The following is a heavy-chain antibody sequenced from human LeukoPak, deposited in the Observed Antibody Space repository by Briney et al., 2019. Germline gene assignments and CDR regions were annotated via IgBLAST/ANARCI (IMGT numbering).Heavy chain of an antibody. CDR2: IWYDGSNK. CDR3: ARGDDFWSGSPWY. CDR1: GFIFSSYG. J-gene: IGHJ4*02. D-gene: IGHD3-3*01. Sequence: AGRSLRLSCAASGFIFSSYGMHWVRQAPGKGLEWVAVIWYDGSNKYYADSVKGRFTISRDNSKNTLYLQMNSLRAEDTAVYYCARGDDFWSGSPWYWGQGTLVTVSS. V-gene: IGHV3-33*08.